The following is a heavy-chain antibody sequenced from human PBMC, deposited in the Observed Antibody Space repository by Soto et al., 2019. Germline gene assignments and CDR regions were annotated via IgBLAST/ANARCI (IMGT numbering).Heavy chain of an antibody. CDR1: GFTFSTYS. V-gene: IGHV3-21*01. CDR3: AREGGAYCGGDCFPALDY. CDR2: ISSTGTYI. D-gene: IGHD2-21*02. Sequence: ESGGGLVKPGGSLRLSCAASGFTFSTYSMNWVRQAPGKGLEWVASISSTGTYIYYADSVKGRFTISRDNAKNSLYLQMNSLRAEDTAVYYCAREGGAYCGGDCFPALDYWGQGTLVTVSS. J-gene: IGHJ4*02.